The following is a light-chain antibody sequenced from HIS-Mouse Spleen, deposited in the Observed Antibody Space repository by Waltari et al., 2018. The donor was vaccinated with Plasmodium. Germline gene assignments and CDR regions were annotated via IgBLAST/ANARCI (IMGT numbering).Light chain of an antibody. CDR3: QSYDSSLSGSEV. Sequence: QSALTQPPSVSGAPGQRVTISCTRSSPNLGAAHDVHWFQQLPRTAPKLLIDGNSNRPSGVPDRFSGSKSGTSASLAITGLQAEDEADYYCQSYDSSLSGSEVFGGGTKLTVL. J-gene: IGLJ3*02. V-gene: IGLV1-40*01. CDR2: GNS. CDR1: SPNLGAAHD.